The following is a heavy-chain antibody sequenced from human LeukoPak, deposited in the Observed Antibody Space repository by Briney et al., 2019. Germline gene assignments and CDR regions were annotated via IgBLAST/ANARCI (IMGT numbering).Heavy chain of an antibody. J-gene: IGHJ4*02. V-gene: IGHV1-46*01. CDR2: INPSGGST. CDR3: AREYSSSSADYFDY. D-gene: IGHD6-6*01. CDR1: GYTFTSYY. Sequence: ASVKVSCKASGYTFTSYYMHWVRQAPGQGLEWMGIINPSGGSTSYAQKFQGRVTMTRDTSKDQFSLKLSSVTAADTAVYYCAREYSSSSADYFDYWGQGTLVTVSS.